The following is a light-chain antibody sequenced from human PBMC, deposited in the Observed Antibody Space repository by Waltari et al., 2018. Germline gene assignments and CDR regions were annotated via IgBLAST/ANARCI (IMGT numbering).Light chain of an antibody. J-gene: IGLJ2*01. Sequence: NFMLTQPHSVSESPGKTVTISCTCSSGSIASNYVQWYQQRPGSSPTTVIYEDNQRPSGVPDRFSGSIDSSSNSASLTISGLKTEDEADYYCQSYDSSMGVFGGGTKLTVL. V-gene: IGLV6-57*01. CDR3: QSYDSSMGV. CDR2: EDN. CDR1: SGSIASNY.